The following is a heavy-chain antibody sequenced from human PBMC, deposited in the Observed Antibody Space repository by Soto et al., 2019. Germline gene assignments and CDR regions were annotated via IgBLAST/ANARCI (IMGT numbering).Heavy chain of an antibody. D-gene: IGHD2-2*01. CDR2: ISYDGSNK. J-gene: IGHJ4*02. V-gene: IGHV3-30-3*01. Sequence: GGSLRLSCAASGFTFSSYAMHWVRQAPGKGLEWVAVISYDGSNKYYADSVKGRFTISRDNSKNTLYLQMNSLRAEDTAVYYCARGVARYCSSTSCPLFDYWGQGTLVTVSS. CDR3: ARGVARYCSSTSCPLFDY. CDR1: GFTFSSYA.